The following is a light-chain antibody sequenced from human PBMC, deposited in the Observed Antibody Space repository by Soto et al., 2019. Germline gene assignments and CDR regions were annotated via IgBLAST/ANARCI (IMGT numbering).Light chain of an antibody. CDR3: QQYNSYPRT. J-gene: IGKJ2*02. CDR2: DVS. V-gene: IGKV1-5*01. Sequence: DIQMTQSPSTLSASVGDRVTISCRASQSISNWLAWYQQKPGKAPKLLIYDVSSLESGIPSRFSGSGSGTQFSLTISSLQPDDFATYYCQQYNSYPRTFGQGTKLEIK. CDR1: QSISNW.